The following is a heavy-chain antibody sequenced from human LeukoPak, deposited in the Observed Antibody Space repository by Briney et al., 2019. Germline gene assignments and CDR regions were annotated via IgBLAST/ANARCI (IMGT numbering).Heavy chain of an antibody. Sequence: GGSLRLSCAASGFSFNNAWMSWVRQAPGKGLEWVANIKQDGSEKYYVDSVKGRFTISRDNAKNSLYLQMNSLRAEDTAVYYCARTQWLVLDYWGQGTLVTVSS. CDR2: IKQDGSEK. J-gene: IGHJ4*02. CDR1: GFSFNNAW. D-gene: IGHD6-19*01. CDR3: ARTQWLVLDY. V-gene: IGHV3-7*01.